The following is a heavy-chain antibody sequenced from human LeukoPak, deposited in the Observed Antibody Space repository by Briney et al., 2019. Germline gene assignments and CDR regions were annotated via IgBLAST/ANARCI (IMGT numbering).Heavy chain of an antibody. CDR1: GYTFTSYG. D-gene: IGHD3-22*01. CDR3: ARDSGLCYYDSSGYYDY. J-gene: IGHJ4*02. V-gene: IGHV1-18*01. CDR2: ISAYNGNT. Sequence: ASGKVSCKASGYTFTSYGISWVRQAPGQGLEWMGWISAYNGNTNYAQQLQGRVTMTTDTSTSTAYMELRSLRSDDTAVYYCARDSGLCYYDSSGYYDYWGQGTLVTVSS.